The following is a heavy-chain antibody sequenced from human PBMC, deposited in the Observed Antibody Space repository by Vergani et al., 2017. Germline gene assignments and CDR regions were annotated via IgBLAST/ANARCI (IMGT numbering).Heavy chain of an antibody. CDR3: AREGEGLQLWGYYFDY. J-gene: IGHJ4*02. CDR2: ISYDGSNK. V-gene: IGHV3-30-3*01. Sequence: QVQLVESGGGVVQPGRSLRLSCAASGFTFSSYAMHWVRQAPGKGLEWVAVISYDGSNKDYADSVKGRFTISRDNAKNTLYLQMNSLRAVDTAVYYCAREGEGLQLWGYYFDYWGQGTLVTVSS. D-gene: IGHD5-18*01. CDR1: GFTFSSYA.